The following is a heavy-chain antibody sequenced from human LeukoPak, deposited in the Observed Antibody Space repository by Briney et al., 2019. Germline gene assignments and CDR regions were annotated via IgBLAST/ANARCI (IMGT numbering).Heavy chain of an antibody. CDR3: IKDMGFDLLKDAFDL. Sequence: GGSLRLSCAASGFSLDDYAMHWVRQAPGQGLEWVSSISWDGRNMAYAASVKGRFAISRDNAQNSLYLQMYSLKIEDTAFYYCIKDMGFDLLKDAFDLWGQGMLVTVSS. CDR1: GFSLDDYA. D-gene: IGHD1-26*01. J-gene: IGHJ3*01. CDR2: ISWDGRNM. V-gene: IGHV3-9*01.